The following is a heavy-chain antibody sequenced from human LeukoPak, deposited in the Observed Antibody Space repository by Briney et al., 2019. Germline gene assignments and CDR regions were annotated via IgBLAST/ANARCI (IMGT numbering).Heavy chain of an antibody. J-gene: IGHJ5*02. D-gene: IGHD1-26*01. CDR2: IYPGDSDT. V-gene: IGHV5-51*01. CDR3: ARHTYSGSYYRWFDP. Sequence: GESLKISCKGSGXSFSSYWSGWVRQMPGKGLESMGIIYPGDSDTRYSPSFEGQVTISADKSISTAYLQWSSLKASDTAMYYCARHTYSGSYYRWFDPWGQGTLVTVSS. CDR1: GXSFSSYW.